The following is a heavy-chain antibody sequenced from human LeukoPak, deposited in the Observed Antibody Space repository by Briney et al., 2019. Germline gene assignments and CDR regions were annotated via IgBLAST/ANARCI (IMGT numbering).Heavy chain of an antibody. CDR3: ARAVKYYYDSSGHPKWFDP. CDR2: IYYSGST. J-gene: IGHJ5*02. D-gene: IGHD3-22*01. Sequence: SETLSLTCTVSGGSISSYYWSWIRQPPGKGLEWIGYIYYSGSTNYNPSLKSRVTISVDTSKNQFSLKLSTVTAADTAVYYRARAVKYYYDSSGHPKWFDPWGQGTLVTVSS. V-gene: IGHV4-59*01. CDR1: GGSISSYY.